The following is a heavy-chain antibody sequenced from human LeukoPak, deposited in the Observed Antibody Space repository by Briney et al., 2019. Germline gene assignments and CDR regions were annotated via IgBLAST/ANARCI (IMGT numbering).Heavy chain of an antibody. Sequence: GGSLRLSCAASGFTFTSYSMNWVRQAPGKGLEWVANIKLDGSEKNYVDSVKGRFTISRDNTKNSLYLQMNSLRVEDTAVFYCARDQYDTWSRRGNFDSWGQGTLVIVSS. D-gene: IGHD3-3*01. V-gene: IGHV3-7*03. CDR2: IKLDGSEK. CDR1: GFTFTSYS. J-gene: IGHJ4*02. CDR3: ARDQYDTWSRRGNFDS.